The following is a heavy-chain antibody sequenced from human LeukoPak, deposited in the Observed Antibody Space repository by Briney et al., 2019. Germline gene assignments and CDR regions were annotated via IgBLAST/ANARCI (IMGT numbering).Heavy chain of an antibody. CDR2: IYYNGST. J-gene: IGHJ5*02. D-gene: IGHD3-10*01. Sequence: PSQTLSLTCTVSGGSISSGDYYWSWIRQPPGKGLEWIGYIYYNGSTYYNPSLKSRVTISVDTSKNQFSLKLSSVSAADTAVYYCARTSLGGAWFDPWGQGTLVTVSS. CDR3: ARTSLGGAWFDP. CDR1: GGSISSGDYY. V-gene: IGHV4-30-4*08.